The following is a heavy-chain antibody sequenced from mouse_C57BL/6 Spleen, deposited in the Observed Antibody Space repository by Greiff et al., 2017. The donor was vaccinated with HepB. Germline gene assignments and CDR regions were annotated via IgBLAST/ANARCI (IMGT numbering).Heavy chain of an antibody. CDR1: GYTFTDYN. D-gene: IGHD1-1*01. Sequence: EVQLQQSGPELVKPGASVKIPCKASGYTFTDYNMDWVKQSHGKSLEWIGDINPNNGGTIYNQKFKGKATLTVDKSSSTAYMELRSLTSEDTAVEYCAMRNYDGSSDWYFDVWGTGTTVTVSS. V-gene: IGHV1-18*01. CDR3: AMRNYDGSSDWYFDV. J-gene: IGHJ1*03. CDR2: INPNNGGT.